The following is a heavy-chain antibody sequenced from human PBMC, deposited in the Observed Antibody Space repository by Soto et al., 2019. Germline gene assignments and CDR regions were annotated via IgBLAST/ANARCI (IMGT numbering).Heavy chain of an antibody. CDR1: GYTFTSYI. D-gene: IGHD5-18*01. Sequence: ASVKVSCKASGYTFTSYIITWVRQAPGQGLEWMAWISAYNGNTNYAQKFQDRVTMTTDTSTSTAYMELRSLRSDDTAVYYCARGIQIWFHFDFWGQGTPVTVSS. CDR2: ISAYNGNT. J-gene: IGHJ4*02. V-gene: IGHV1-18*01. CDR3: ARGIQIWFHFDF.